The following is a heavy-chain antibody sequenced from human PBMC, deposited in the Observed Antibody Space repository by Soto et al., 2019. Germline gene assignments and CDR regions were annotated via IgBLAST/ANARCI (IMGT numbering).Heavy chain of an antibody. D-gene: IGHD5-18*01. Sequence: GESLKISCKGSGYSFTSYWISWVRQMPGKGLEWMGRIDPSDSYTNYSPSFQGHVTISADKSISTAYLQWSSLKASDTAMYYCASYIFIHRYGYGYWGQGTLVTVSS. CDR1: GYSFTSYW. CDR2: IDPSDSYT. V-gene: IGHV5-10-1*01. CDR3: ASYIFIHRYGYGY. J-gene: IGHJ4*02.